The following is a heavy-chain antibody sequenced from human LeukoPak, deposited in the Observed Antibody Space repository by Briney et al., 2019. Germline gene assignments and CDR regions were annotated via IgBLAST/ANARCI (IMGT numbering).Heavy chain of an antibody. D-gene: IGHD5-12*01. V-gene: IGHV3-23*01. CDR1: GFTFSNFA. CDR2: IIGSSGDT. Sequence: GGSLRLSCVASGFTFSNFAMSWVRQAPGKGLEWVSLIIGSSGDTFYADSVKGRFSISRDNSKNRLYLQMNSLRAKDTALYYCVKGAYDYIGMGYFDQWGQGTLVTVSS. CDR3: VKGAYDYIGMGYFDQ. J-gene: IGHJ4*02.